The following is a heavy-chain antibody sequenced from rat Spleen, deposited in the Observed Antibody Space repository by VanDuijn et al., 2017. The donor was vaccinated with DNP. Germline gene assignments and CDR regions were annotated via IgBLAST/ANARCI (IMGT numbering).Heavy chain of an antibody. Sequence: QVQLKESGPVLVQASETLSLTCTVSGFSLTNYGVIWVRQSPGKGLEWMGIMWGDGNTDYNSALKSRLSINRDTSESQVFLKMNSLQTEDTAIYFCTRTGSYKLGYYFDYWGQGVMVTASS. V-gene: IGHV2S75*01. CDR1: GFSLTNYG. CDR3: TRTGSYKLGYYFDY. J-gene: IGHJ2*01. D-gene: IGHD1-4*01. CDR2: MWGDGNT.